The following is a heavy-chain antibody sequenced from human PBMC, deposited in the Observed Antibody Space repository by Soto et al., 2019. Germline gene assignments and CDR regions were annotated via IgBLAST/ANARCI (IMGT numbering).Heavy chain of an antibody. Sequence: SETLSLTCVVSGGSISSTNWWTWVRQPPGKRLEWIGEIYHNGSPTYSPSLRGRATISVDKSNNQFSLKLVSVTAADTAVYYCARHFVAVVIKGWGYWGQGTLVTVSS. V-gene: IGHV4-4*02. CDR2: IYHNGSP. D-gene: IGHD3-10*01. J-gene: IGHJ4*02. CDR3: ARHFVAVVIKGWGY. CDR1: GGSISSTNW.